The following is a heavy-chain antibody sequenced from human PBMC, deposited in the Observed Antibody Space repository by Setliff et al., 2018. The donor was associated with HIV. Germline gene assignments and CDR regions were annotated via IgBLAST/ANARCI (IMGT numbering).Heavy chain of an antibody. J-gene: IGHJ4*02. D-gene: IGHD3-10*02. Sequence: PSETLSLTCSVSGASISSSPYYWAWIRQPPGKGLEWIATISYSGSTHYNLALMSRVTISMDTSRNQFSVKLSSVTAADTAIHYCARDSRMFMEGTDYWGQGILVTFSS. CDR3: ARDSRMFMEGTDY. CDR2: ISYSGST. CDR1: GASISSSPYY. V-gene: IGHV4-39*01.